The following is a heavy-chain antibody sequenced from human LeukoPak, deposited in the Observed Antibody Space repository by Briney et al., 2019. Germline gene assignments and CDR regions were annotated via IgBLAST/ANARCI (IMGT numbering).Heavy chain of an antibody. J-gene: IGHJ3*02. D-gene: IGHD3-22*01. CDR1: GFTFSSYG. V-gene: IGHV3-15*01. CDR2: IKSKTDGGTT. CDR3: TTVAYYYDSSGYSEAFDI. Sequence: GGSLRLSCAASGFTFSSYGMHWVRQAPGKGLEWVGRIKSKTDGGTTDYAAPVKGRFTISRDDSKNTLYLQMNSLKTEDTAVYYCTTVAYYYDSSGYSEAFDIWGQGTMVTVSS.